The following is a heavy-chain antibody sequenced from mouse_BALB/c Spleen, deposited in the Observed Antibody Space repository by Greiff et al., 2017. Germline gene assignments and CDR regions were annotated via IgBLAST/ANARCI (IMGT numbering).Heavy chain of an antibody. D-gene: IGHD1-1*01. CDR3: RSHYYGSRRAMDY. V-gene: IGHV6-6*02. CDR2: IRLKSDNYAT. CDR1: GFTFSSYW. Sequence: EVQLVESGGGLVQPGGSMKLSCVASGFTFSSYWMSWVRQSPEKGLEWVAEIRLKSDNYATHYAESVKGKFTISRDDSKSRLYLQMNSLRAEDTGIYYCRSHYYGSRRAMDYWGQGTSVTVSS. J-gene: IGHJ4*01.